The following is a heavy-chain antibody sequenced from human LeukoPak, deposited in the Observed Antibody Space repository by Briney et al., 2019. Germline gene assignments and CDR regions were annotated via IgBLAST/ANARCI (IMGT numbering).Heavy chain of an antibody. J-gene: IGHJ4*02. CDR1: GFTFSDSW. CDR3: ARDGAGSAYDY. Sequence: GGSMRLSCGASGFTFSDSWMHWVRQAPGKGLVWVSRINGGGSTTSYADSVKGRFTISRDNAKNTLYLQMDSLRGEDTAVYYCARDGAGSAYDYWGQGILVTVSS. D-gene: IGHD3-16*01. CDR2: INGGGSTT. V-gene: IGHV3-74*01.